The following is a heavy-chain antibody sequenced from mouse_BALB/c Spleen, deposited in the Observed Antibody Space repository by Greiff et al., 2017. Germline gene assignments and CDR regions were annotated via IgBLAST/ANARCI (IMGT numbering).Heavy chain of an antibody. CDR1: GFAFNSYW. V-gene: IGHV1-80*01. J-gene: IGHJ1*01. CDR3: ARTHDWYFDV. Sequence: VQLQQSGAELVRPGSSVKFSCTASGFAFNSYWMNWVKQRPGQGLEWIGQIYPGDGDTKYNGKFKGKATLTADKSSSTAYMQLSSLTSEDSAVYFCARTHDWYFDVWGAGTTVTVSS. CDR2: IYPGDGDT.